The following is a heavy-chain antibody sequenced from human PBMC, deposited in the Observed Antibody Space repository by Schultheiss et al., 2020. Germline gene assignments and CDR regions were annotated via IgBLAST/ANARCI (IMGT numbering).Heavy chain of an antibody. D-gene: IGHD4-17*01. CDR1: GGTFSSYA. CDR2: IIPIFGTA. CDR3: ARDLGTTVTHGIDY. V-gene: IGHV1-69*13. J-gene: IGHJ4*02. Sequence: SVKVSCKASGGTFSSYAISWVRQAPGQGLEWMGGIIPIFGTANYAQKFQGRVTITADESTSTAYMELSSLRSDDTAFYYCARDLGTTVTHGIDYWGQGTLVTVSS.